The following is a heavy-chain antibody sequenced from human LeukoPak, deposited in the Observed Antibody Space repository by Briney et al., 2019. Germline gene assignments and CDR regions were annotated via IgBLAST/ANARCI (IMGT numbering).Heavy chain of an antibody. V-gene: IGHV4-38-2*02. J-gene: IGHJ4*02. D-gene: IGHD2-2*01. CDR1: GYSISSGYY. CDR3: ARVQSYAYGFDY. Sequence: SETLSLTCTVSGYSISSGYYWGWIRQPPGKGLEWIGSIHHSGSTYYNPALKSRATISVDTSKKQFSLNLRSVTAADTAVYYCARVQSYAYGFDYWGQGTLVTVSS. CDR2: IHHSGST.